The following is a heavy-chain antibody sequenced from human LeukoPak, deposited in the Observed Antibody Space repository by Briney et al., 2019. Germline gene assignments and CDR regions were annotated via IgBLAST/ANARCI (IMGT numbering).Heavy chain of an antibody. Sequence: SETLSLTCAVYGGSFSGYYWSWIRQPPGKGLEWIGEVNHSGSTNYNPSLKSRVTISVDTSKNQFSLKLSSVTAADTAVYYCARGDDYGDYEARGRLDYWGQGTLVTVSS. CDR2: VNHSGST. V-gene: IGHV4-34*01. J-gene: IGHJ4*02. D-gene: IGHD4-17*01. CDR1: GGSFSGYY. CDR3: ARGDDYGDYEARGRLDY.